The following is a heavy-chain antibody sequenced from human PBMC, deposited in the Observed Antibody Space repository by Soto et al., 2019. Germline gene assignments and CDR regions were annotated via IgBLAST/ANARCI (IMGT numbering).Heavy chain of an antibody. Sequence: SETLSLTCTVSGGSISSSSYYWGWIRQPPGKGLEWIGSIYYSGSTYYNPSLKSRVTISVDTSKNQFSLKLSSVTAADTAVYYCARYPYGAMDVWGKGTTVTVSS. V-gene: IGHV4-39*01. J-gene: IGHJ6*03. CDR2: IYYSGST. CDR1: GGSISSSSYY. D-gene: IGHD3-10*01. CDR3: ARYPYGAMDV.